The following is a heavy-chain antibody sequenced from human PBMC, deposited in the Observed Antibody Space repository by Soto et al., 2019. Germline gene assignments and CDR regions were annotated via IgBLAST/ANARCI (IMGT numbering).Heavy chain of an antibody. V-gene: IGHV4-30-2*01. CDR1: GGSISSGGYS. CDR2: IYHSGST. D-gene: IGHD3-3*01. Sequence: PSETLSLTCAVSGGSISSGGYSWSWIRQPPGKGLEWIGYIYHSGSTYYNPSLKSRVTISVDRSKNQFSLKLSSVTAADTAVYYCARAITSRFWSGYYDYFDYWGQGTLVTVSS. J-gene: IGHJ4*02. CDR3: ARAITSRFWSGYYDYFDY.